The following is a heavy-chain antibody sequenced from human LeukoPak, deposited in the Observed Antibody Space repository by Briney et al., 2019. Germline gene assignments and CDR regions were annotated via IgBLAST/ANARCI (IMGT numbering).Heavy chain of an antibody. Sequence: GGSLRLSCEASGFTFSNYAMNWVRQAPGKGLEWVSIIFGLDKNTTYYADSVKGRFTVSRDNSKSTLYLQMNSLRDEDTAVYYCAKDSHWILFDDWGQGTLVTVSS. CDR1: GFTFSNYA. V-gene: IGHV3-23*01. CDR2: IFGLDKNTT. CDR3: AKDSHWILFDD. J-gene: IGHJ4*02. D-gene: IGHD2-2*03.